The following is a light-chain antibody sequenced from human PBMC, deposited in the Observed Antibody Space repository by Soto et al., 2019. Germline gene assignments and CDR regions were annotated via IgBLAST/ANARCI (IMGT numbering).Light chain of an antibody. CDR2: GVS. J-gene: IGKJ1*01. CDR3: QLYGTSRA. V-gene: IGKV3-20*01. Sequence: ETVLTQSPGTLSLSPGERATPSCRASQSLGSDYLAWYQQKPGQAPRLLIYGVSSRATDIPDRFSGSGSGTDFTLTISRLEQEDFAMYYCQLYGTSRAFGQGTKV. CDR1: QSLGSDY.